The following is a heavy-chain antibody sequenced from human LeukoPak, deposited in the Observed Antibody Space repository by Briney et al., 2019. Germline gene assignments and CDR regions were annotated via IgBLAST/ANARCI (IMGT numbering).Heavy chain of an antibody. Sequence: ASVKVSCKASGYTFTGYYMHWVRQAPGQGLEWMGWINPNSCGTNYAQKFQGRVTMTRDTSTSTAYMELRSLRSDDTAVYYCARDIVVVVASLYNWFDPWGQGTLVTVSS. V-gene: IGHV1-2*02. D-gene: IGHD2-15*01. CDR2: INPNSCGT. CDR3: ARDIVVVVASLYNWFDP. CDR1: GYTFTGYY. J-gene: IGHJ5*02.